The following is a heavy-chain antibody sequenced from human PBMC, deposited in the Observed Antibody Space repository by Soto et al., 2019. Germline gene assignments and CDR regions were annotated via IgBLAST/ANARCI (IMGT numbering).Heavy chain of an antibody. D-gene: IGHD3-3*01. V-gene: IGHV4-39*01. J-gene: IGHJ6*03. CDR3: ASRSYDFWSGYYLPYYYYYMDV. Sequence: SETLSLTCTVSGGSISSSSYYWGWIRQPPGKGLEWIGSIYYSGSTYYNPSLKSRVTISVDTSKNQFSLKLSSVTAADTAVYYCASRSYDFWSGYYLPYYYYYMDVWGKGTTVTVSS. CDR1: GGSISSSSYY. CDR2: IYYSGST.